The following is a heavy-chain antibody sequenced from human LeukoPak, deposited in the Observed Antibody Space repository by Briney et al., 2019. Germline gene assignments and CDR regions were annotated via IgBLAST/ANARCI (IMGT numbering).Heavy chain of an antibody. V-gene: IGHV1-46*01. Sequence: ASVKVSCKASGYTFTSNYIHWVRQAPGQGLERMGMIYPRDGSTSYAQKFQGRVTVTRDTSTSTVHMELSGLRSEDTAVYYCARDQEGFDYWGQGTLVTVSS. CDR3: ARDQEGFDY. CDR1: GYTFTSNY. CDR2: IYPRDGST. J-gene: IGHJ4*02.